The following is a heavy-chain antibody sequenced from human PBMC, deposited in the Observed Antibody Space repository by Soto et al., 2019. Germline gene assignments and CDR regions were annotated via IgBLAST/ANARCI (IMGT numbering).Heavy chain of an antibody. CDR3: ARVGIYSGGYCFDY. Sequence: PGGSLRLSCAATGFIFSSHSMIWVRQTPGKGLEWVSSISSSSSDIDYADSVKGRFTISRDNAKNSLYLQMNSLRAEDTAVYYCARVGIYSGGYCFDYWGQGTLVTVSS. D-gene: IGHD2-21*01. V-gene: IGHV3-21*01. CDR2: ISSSSSDI. CDR1: GFIFSSHS. J-gene: IGHJ4*02.